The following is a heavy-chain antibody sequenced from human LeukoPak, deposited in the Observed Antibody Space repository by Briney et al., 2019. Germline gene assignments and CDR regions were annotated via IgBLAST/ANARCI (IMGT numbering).Heavy chain of an antibody. V-gene: IGHV4-59*08. CDR2: IYYSGSN. CDR3: ARLEYGDYPEHFDY. CDR1: GGSISGYC. J-gene: IGHJ4*02. D-gene: IGHD4-17*01. Sequence: PSETLSLTCSVSGGSISGYCWSWIRQPPGKGLEWIGHIYYSGSNNYNPSLKSRVTISIDTSKNQFSLKLSSVTAADTAVYYCARLEYGDYPEHFDYWGQGALVTVSS.